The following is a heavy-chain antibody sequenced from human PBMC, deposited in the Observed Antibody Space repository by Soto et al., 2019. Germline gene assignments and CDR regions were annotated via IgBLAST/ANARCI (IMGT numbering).Heavy chain of an antibody. J-gene: IGHJ6*02. CDR2: IWYDGSNN. D-gene: IGHD6-19*01. Sequence: QVQLVGSGGGVVQPGRSLRLSCAASGFTFSSYGMHWVRQAPGKGLEWVAIIWYDGSNNYYAESVKGRFTISRDNSKNTXXRQMNSLRAEDTAVYYCARDKAGYNSGWYFYGMDGWGQGTTVTVSS. V-gene: IGHV3-33*01. CDR3: ARDKAGYNSGWYFYGMDG. CDR1: GFTFSSYG.